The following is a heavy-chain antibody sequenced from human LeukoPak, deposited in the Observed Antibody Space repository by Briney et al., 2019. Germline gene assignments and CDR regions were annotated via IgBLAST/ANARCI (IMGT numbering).Heavy chain of an antibody. CDR1: GGSISSYY. D-gene: IGHD6-13*01. J-gene: IGHJ3*02. CDR3: ARDIARADAFDI. CDR2: IYYSGST. V-gene: IGHV4-59*12. Sequence: SETLSLTCTVSGGSISSYYWSWIRQPPGKGLEWIGYIYYSGSTNYNPSLKSRVTMSVDTSKNQFSLKLSSVTAADTAVYYCARDIARADAFDIWGQGTMVTVSS.